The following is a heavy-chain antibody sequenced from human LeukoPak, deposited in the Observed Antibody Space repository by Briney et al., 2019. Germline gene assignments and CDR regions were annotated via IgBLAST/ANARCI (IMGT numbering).Heavy chain of an antibody. CDR3: ARVDIVVVFVAHDAFDI. D-gene: IGHD2-15*01. Sequence: ASVKVSCKATGYTFTSYGSSWVRQAPGQGLEWMGWISAYNGNTNYAQKLQGRVTMTTDTSTSTAYMELRSLRSDDTAVYYCARVDIVVVFVAHDAFDIWGQGTMVTVSS. CDR2: ISAYNGNT. CDR1: GYTFTSYG. V-gene: IGHV1-18*01. J-gene: IGHJ3*02.